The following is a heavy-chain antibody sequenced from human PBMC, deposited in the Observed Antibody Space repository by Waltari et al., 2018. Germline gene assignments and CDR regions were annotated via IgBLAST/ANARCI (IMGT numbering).Heavy chain of an antibody. CDR2: VSDIGGT. V-gene: IGHV4-34*01. CDR1: TEFFSGYP. J-gene: IGHJ4*02. Sequence: QVQLQQWGAGLLKPSDTLSLTCGVSTEFFSGYPWIWIRQPPGKGLVWMGEVSDIGGTTYNPSIKSRVTISVDASEKKFSLKLSSVTAADTAVYYCARAFDSGYDSYYFDSWGQGTLVTVSS. D-gene: IGHD5-12*01. CDR3: ARAFDSGYDSYYFDS.